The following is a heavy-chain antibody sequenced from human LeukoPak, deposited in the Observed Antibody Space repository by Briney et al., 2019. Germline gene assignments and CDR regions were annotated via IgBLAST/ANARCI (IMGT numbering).Heavy chain of an antibody. J-gene: IGHJ4*02. V-gene: IGHV3-23*01. CDR1: GSTFSSNA. CDR3: AKVQSYYDFWEYYFDY. CDR2: TSGSRGST. D-gene: IGHD3-3*01. Sequence: GGSLSLSSASSGSTFSSNAMSWVGRAPGKEREWFSVTSGSRGSTYYADSVKGRFTISRDNSKNTLYLQMNSLRAEDTAVYYCAKVQSYYDFWEYYFDYWGQGTLVTVSS.